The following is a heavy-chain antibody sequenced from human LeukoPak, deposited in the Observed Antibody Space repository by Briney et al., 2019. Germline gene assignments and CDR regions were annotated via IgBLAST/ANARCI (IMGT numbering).Heavy chain of an antibody. J-gene: IGHJ6*02. D-gene: IGHD3-16*01. V-gene: IGHV4-4*07. CDR3: ARDRGYYYGMDV. CDR2: MYTSGDT. Sequence: SETLSLTCTVSGGSISDNYWTWIRQPADKRLEWLGRMYTSGDTYYNPSLRSRLTISLDKAKNQISLEVRSVTAADTAVYYCARDRGYYYGMDVWGQGTTVTVSS. CDR1: GGSISDNY.